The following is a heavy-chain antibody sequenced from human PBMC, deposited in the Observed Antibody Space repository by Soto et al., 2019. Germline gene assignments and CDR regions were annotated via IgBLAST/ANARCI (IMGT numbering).Heavy chain of an antibody. Sequence: QVQLQESGPGLVKPSETLSLTCTVSGGSVSSGSYYWSWLRQPPGKGLEWIGYIYYSGSTNYNPYLKSGGTISVDTSKNQSSLKLSSGPAADTAVYYCASPHEGSGWSLFDYWGQGTLVTVSS. CDR2: IYYSGST. CDR3: ASPHEGSGWSLFDY. D-gene: IGHD6-19*01. V-gene: IGHV4-61*01. CDR1: GGSVSSGSYY. J-gene: IGHJ4*02.